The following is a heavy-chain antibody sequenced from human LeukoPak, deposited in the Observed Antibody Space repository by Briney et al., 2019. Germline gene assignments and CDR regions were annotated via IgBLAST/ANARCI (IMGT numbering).Heavy chain of an antibody. CDR1: GFTFSSYS. Sequence: GALRLSCAASGFTFSSYSMSWVRQAPGKGLEWVSVIYSGGSTYYADSVKGRFTISRDNSKNTLYLQMNSLRAEDTAVYYCASSSSGWYYYGMDVWGKGTTVTVSS. CDR3: ASSSSGWYYYGMDV. V-gene: IGHV3-53*01. J-gene: IGHJ6*04. CDR2: IYSGGST. D-gene: IGHD6-19*01.